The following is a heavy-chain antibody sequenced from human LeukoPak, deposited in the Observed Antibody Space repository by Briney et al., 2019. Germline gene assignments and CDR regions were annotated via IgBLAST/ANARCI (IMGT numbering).Heavy chain of an antibody. D-gene: IGHD2-15*01. J-gene: IGHJ4*02. Sequence: ASVKVSCKASGYTFTSYYMHWVRQAPGQGLEWMGIINPSGGSTSYAQKFQGRVTMTRDTSTSTVYMELSGLRSEDTAVYYCARDQIGIGYCSGGSCGELDYWGQGTLVTVSS. CDR2: INPSGGST. CDR3: ARDQIGIGYCSGGSCGELDY. V-gene: IGHV1-46*01. CDR1: GYTFTSYY.